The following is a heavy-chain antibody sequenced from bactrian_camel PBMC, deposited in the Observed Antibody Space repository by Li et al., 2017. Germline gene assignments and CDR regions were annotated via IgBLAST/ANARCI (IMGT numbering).Heavy chain of an antibody. CDR3: ATDLPRYTGFLCLGNEVDFNY. J-gene: IGHJ4*01. Sequence: QLVESGGGLVQPGGSLRLSCAASGFTFSSYGLSWVRQAPGKGLEWISDITSGYVTYYADSVKGRFAISGDNAKNTVYLQMNNLKPEDTALYYCATDLPRYTGFLCLGNEVDFNYWGQGTQVTVS. CDR2: ITSGYVT. D-gene: IGHD3*01. V-gene: IGHV3S40*01. CDR1: GFTFSSYG.